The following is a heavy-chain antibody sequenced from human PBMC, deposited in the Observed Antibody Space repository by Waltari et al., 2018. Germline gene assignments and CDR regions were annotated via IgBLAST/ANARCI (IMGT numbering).Heavy chain of an antibody. V-gene: IGHV3-74*01. CDR2: IKNDGSIT. Sequence: EVQLVESGGGSVQPGGSLRLSCVASGFSISNYWMNWVRQAPGKGLVWVSRIKNDGSITTYADSVRGRFAISRDNAKNTVYLQMNSLRIEDTAMYYCAKSDWFDPWGQGTPVTVSS. CDR1: GFSISNYW. CDR3: AKSDWFDP. J-gene: IGHJ5*02.